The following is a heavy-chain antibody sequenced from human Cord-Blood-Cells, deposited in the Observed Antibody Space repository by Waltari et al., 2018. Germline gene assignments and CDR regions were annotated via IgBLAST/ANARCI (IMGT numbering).Heavy chain of an antibody. CDR3: ARVHYDFWSAGYFDY. J-gene: IGHJ4*02. Sequence: QVQLVESGGGLVKPGGSLRLSCAASGFAFSDYYMRWVRQAPGKGLEWVSYISSSGTTIYYADSVKGRFTISRDNAKNSLYLQMNSLRAEDTAVYYCARVHYDFWSAGYFDYWGQGTLVTVSS. CDR2: ISSSGTTI. V-gene: IGHV3-11*01. D-gene: IGHD3-3*01. CDR1: GFAFSDYY.